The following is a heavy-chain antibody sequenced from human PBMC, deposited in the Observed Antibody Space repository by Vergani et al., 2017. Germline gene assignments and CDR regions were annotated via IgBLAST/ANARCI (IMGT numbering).Heavy chain of an antibody. CDR2: INPNSGGT. V-gene: IGHV1-2*02. J-gene: IGHJ5*02. CDR3: ANLFPRDSSLLFDP. Sequence: QVQLVQSGAEVKKPGSSVKVSCKASGGTFSSYAISWVRQAPGQGLEWMGWINPNSGGTNYAQKFQGRVTMTRDTSISTAYMELSRLRSDDTAVYYCANLFPRDSSLLFDPWGQGTLVTVSS. CDR1: GGTFSSYA. D-gene: IGHD3-22*01.